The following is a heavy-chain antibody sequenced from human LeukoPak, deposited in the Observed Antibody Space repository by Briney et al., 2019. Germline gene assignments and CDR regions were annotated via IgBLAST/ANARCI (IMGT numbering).Heavy chain of an antibody. J-gene: IGHJ4*02. CDR1: GGSISSNNYY. Sequence: SETLSLTCIVSGGSISSNNYYWGWIRQPPGKGLEWIGSVYYSGSTSYNPSLKSRVTISVDTSKNQFSLKLSSVTAADTAVYYCATSTYYDILTAYYGQYFDYWGQGTLVTVSS. CDR2: VYYSGST. CDR3: ATSTYYDILTAYYGQYFDY. D-gene: IGHD3-9*01. V-gene: IGHV4-39*01.